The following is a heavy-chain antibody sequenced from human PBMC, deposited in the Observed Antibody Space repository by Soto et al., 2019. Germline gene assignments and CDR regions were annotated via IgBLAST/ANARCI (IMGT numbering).Heavy chain of an antibody. CDR3: ARENDFWSGYFDY. V-gene: IGHV3-7*01. Sequence: PGGSLRLSXAASGFTFSSYWMSWVRQAPGKGLEWVANIKQDGSEKYYVDSVKGRFTISRDNAKNSLYLQMNSLRAEDTAVYYCARENDFWSGYFDYWGQGTLVTVSS. CDR2: IKQDGSEK. CDR1: GFTFSSYW. D-gene: IGHD3-3*01. J-gene: IGHJ4*02.